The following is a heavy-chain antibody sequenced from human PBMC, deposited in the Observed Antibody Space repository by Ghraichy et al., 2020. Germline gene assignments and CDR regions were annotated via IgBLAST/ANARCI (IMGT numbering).Heavy chain of an antibody. CDR1: GFTVSSNY. CDR3: ARDRRAEWELLPGAFDI. V-gene: IGHV3-53*01. D-gene: IGHD1-26*01. J-gene: IGHJ3*02. Sequence: LTCAASGFTVSSNYMSWVRQAPGKGLEWVSVIYSGGSTYYADSVKGRFTISRDNSKNTLYLQMNSLRAEDTAVYYCARDRRAEWELLPGAFDIWGQGTMVTVSS. CDR2: IYSGGST.